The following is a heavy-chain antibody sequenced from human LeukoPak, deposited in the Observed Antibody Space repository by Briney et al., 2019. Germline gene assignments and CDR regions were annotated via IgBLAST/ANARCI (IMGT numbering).Heavy chain of an antibody. CDR3: ATSEVRGVPLFGFDY. Sequence: SETLSLTCTVSGGSISSGSYCWSWIRQPAGKGLEWIGRIYTSGSTNYNPSLKSRVTISVDTSKNQFSLKLSSVTAADTAVYYCATSEVRGVPLFGFDYWGQGTLVTVSS. D-gene: IGHD3-10*01. J-gene: IGHJ4*02. CDR1: GGSISSGSYC. V-gene: IGHV4-61*02. CDR2: IYTSGST.